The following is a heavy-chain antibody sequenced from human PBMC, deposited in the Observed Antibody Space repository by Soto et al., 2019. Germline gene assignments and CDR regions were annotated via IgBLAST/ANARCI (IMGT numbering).Heavy chain of an antibody. V-gene: IGHV6-1*01. J-gene: IGHJ5*02. Sequence: PSQTLSLTCAISGDIVSSNSAAWNRIRQSPSRGLEWLGRTYYRSKWYSYYAVSVKGRLTIKPDTSKNQFSLQLISVTPEDTAVYYWARGPAALDPWGKVTLRIDSS. D-gene: IGHD6-25*01. CDR1: GDIVSSNSAA. CDR3: ARGPAALDP. CDR2: TYYRSKWYS.